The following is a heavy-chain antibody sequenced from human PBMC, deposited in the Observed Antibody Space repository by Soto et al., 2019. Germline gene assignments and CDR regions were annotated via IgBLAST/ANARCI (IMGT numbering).Heavy chain of an antibody. CDR2: ITPVFGTT. J-gene: IGHJ5*02. Sequence: QVQLVQSGPEVKKPGSSVKISCKASGVTLGSYGFSWVRQAPGHGLEWMGRITPVFGTTSYAQNVQDRLTVSADESTTTIHADLCGPTADDTAVCYCGRGLPADLWGQGTLVTVSS. CDR3: GRGLPADL. V-gene: IGHV1-69*18. D-gene: IGHD3-10*01. CDR1: GVTLGSYG.